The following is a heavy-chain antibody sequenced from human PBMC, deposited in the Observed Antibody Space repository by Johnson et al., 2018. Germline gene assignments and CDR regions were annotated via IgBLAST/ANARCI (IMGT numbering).Heavy chain of an antibody. CDR2: ISYDGSAK. Sequence: QVQLVQSGGGVAQPGRSLRLSCAASGFTFNNYGMHWVRQTPGTGLEWVAVISYDGSAKYYADSVKGQFTLSRDSSKNTLYLQINSLRAEDTAVYYCAKDKRLGDFPYYYYYMDVWGKGTTVTVSS. V-gene: IGHV3-30*18. D-gene: IGHD3-16*01. J-gene: IGHJ6*03. CDR3: AKDKRLGDFPYYYYYMDV. CDR1: GFTFNNYG.